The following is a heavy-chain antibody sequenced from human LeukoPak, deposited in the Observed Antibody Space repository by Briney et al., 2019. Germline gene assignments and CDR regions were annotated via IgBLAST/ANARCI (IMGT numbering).Heavy chain of an antibody. CDR1: GYTFINYG. Sequence: ASVKVSCKASGYTFINYGITWVRQAPGQGLEWMGWNSAYNGNTVYAQKAQGRVTLTTDISTSTAYMELRSLRSDDTAMYYCARDRWSSTSSEGALDIWGQGTMVTVSS. V-gene: IGHV1-18*01. CDR3: ARDRWSSTSSEGALDI. J-gene: IGHJ3*02. D-gene: IGHD6-6*01. CDR2: NSAYNGNT.